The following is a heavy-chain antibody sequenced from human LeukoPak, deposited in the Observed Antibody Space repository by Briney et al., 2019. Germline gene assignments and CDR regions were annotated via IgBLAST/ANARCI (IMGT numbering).Heavy chain of an antibody. J-gene: IGHJ4*02. Sequence: SETLSLTCTVSGYSISSGYYWGWIRQPPGKGREWIGSIYYSGSTYYNPSLKSRVTISVDTSKNQFSLKLSSVTAADTAVYYCARQDGDYGDYWGQGTLVTVSS. CDR1: GYSISSGYY. V-gene: IGHV4-38-2*02. CDR2: IYYSGST. CDR3: ARQDGDYGDY. D-gene: IGHD4-17*01.